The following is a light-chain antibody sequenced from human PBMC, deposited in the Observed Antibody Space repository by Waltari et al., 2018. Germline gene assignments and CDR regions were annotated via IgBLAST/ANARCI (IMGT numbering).Light chain of an antibody. J-gene: IGKJ3*01. CDR2: WAF. CDR3: QQHYGSPLT. V-gene: IGKV4-1*01. CDR1: QSLLSTADNKNY. Sequence: DIVMTQSPDSLAVSLGERATIKCKSSQSLLSTADNKNYLAWFQQKPGHTPKLLIYWAFFRESGVPDRFSGGGSGTDFTLTISNLQAEDVAVYYCQQHYGSPLTFGPGTRVDIK.